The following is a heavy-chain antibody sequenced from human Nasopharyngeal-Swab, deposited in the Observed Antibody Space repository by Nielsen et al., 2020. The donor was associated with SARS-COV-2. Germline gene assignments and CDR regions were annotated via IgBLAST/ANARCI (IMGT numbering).Heavy chain of an antibody. CDR3: ARGPALGYCSGGSCYSYAFDI. Sequence: GESLKISCAASGFTFSSYWMSWARQAPGKGLEWVSYISSSSSTIYYADSVKGRFTISRDNAKNSLYLQMNSLRAEDTAVYYCARGPALGYCSGGSCYSYAFDIWGQGTMVTVSS. CDR2: ISSSSSTI. CDR1: GFTFSSYW. J-gene: IGHJ3*02. D-gene: IGHD2-15*01. V-gene: IGHV3-48*01.